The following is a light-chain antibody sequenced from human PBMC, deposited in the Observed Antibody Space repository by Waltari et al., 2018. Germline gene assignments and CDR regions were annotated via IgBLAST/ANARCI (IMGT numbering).Light chain of an antibody. V-gene: IGLV3-25*03. Sequence: SYELTQPPSVSVSPGQTARITCSGDALPKQYAYWYQQKPGQAPGLVIYKDSERPSGIPERFSGSSSGTTVTLTISGVQAEDEADYYCQSADSSGTYHVFGSGTKVTVL. J-gene: IGLJ6*01. CDR2: KDS. CDR3: QSADSSGTYHV. CDR1: ALPKQY.